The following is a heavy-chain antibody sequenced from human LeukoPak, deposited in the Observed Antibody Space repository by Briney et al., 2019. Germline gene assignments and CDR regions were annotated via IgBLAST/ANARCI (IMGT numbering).Heavy chain of an antibody. Sequence: GGSLRLSCAASGFSLSTYAMSWVRQAPGKGPEWVSAISSAGGRTYYADSVKGRFTISRDNSKNTLYLQMDSLRAEDTAVYYCAKDRADNGDRLRFDPWGQGTLVTVSS. V-gene: IGHV3-23*01. CDR1: GFSLSTYA. D-gene: IGHD4-17*01. CDR2: ISSAGGRT. J-gene: IGHJ5*02. CDR3: AKDRADNGDRLRFDP.